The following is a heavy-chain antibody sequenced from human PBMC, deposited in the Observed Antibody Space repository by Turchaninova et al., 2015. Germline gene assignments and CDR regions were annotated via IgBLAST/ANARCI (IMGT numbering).Heavy chain of an antibody. V-gene: IGHV4-39*01. CDR1: GGSSSSTSAY. CDR2: RVNGGSP. D-gene: IGHD3-3*01. J-gene: IGHJ4*02. Sequence: QLQLQASGPGLVKPSETLSLTCTVSGGSSSSTSAYWGWLPQPPGKGLEWLGSRVNGGSPYYNPSLKSRVTISMDTSMNQFSLRVSSVTAADTAIYYCARLYDIWSGYINFWGQGTLVTVSS. CDR3: ARLYDIWSGYINF.